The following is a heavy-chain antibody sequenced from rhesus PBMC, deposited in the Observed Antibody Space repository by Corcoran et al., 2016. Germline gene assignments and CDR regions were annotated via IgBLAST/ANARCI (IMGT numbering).Heavy chain of an antibody. V-gene: IGHV1-111*02. CDR2: VDPEDGEA. J-gene: IGHJ4*01. CDR3: ARDSDIVVVVSATSFDY. D-gene: IGHD2-8*01. Sequence: EVQLVQSGAEVKKPGASVKISCKASGYTFTDYYLHWVRQAPGKGLEWMGRVDPEDGEAIHAQKFQDRVTITTDTATDTAYMELSSLRSEDTAVYYCARDSDIVVVVSATSFDYWGQGVLVTVSS. CDR1: GYTFTDYY.